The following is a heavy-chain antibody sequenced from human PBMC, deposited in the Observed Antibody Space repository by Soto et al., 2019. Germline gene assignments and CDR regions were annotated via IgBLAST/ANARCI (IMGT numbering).Heavy chain of an antibody. CDR2: IYWDDDK. V-gene: IGHV2-5*02. D-gene: IGHD5-12*01. CDR1: GFSLSTSGVG. Sequence: QITLKESGPTLVKPTQTLTLTCTFSGFSLSTSGVGVGWIRQPPGKALEWLALIYWDDDKRYSPSLKSRLTNTQDTSKNQVVLTMTNMDPVDTATYYGAHQEMATISGADAFDIWGQGTMVTVSS. CDR3: AHQEMATISGADAFDI. J-gene: IGHJ3*02.